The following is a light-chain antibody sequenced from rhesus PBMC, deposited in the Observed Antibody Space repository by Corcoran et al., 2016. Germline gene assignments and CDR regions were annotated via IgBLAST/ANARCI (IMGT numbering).Light chain of an antibody. CDR3: LQYSSSPWT. J-gene: IGKJ1*01. CDR1: QGISSW. V-gene: IGKV1-22*01. Sequence: DIQMTQSPSSLSASVGDKVTITCRASQGISSWLAWYQQKLGKAPKLLIEKASSLQSGVPSRFSGSGSCTDFTLPINSLQPEDFATYSCLQYSSSPWTFGQETKVEIK. CDR2: KAS.